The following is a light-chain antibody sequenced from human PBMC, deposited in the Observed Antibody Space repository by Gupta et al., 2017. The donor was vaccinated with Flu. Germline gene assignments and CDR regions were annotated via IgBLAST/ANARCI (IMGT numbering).Light chain of an antibody. CDR3: SSYTSSTTWV. Sequence: QSALTQPASLSGSPGQSITISCTGTSSDVGYYNHVCWYQQNPGKAPKVMIYDVSNRPTGVSDRFSGSKSGNTAFLTISGLQAEDEAEYYCSSYTSSTTWVFGGGTKLTAL. CDR1: SSDVGYYNH. V-gene: IGLV2-14*01. CDR2: DVS. J-gene: IGLJ3*02.